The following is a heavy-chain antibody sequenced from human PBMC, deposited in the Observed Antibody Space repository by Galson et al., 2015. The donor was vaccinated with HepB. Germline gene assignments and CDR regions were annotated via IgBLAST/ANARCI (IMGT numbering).Heavy chain of an antibody. CDR1: TYTFTYG. Sequence: SVKVSCKASTYTFTYGMSWVRQAPGQGLECMGWISGYNGDKRYAEKFQGRVTMTTDTSTNTAYMELRSLRSADTAIYFCARGRSTVWSFDYWGKGTLVTVPS. J-gene: IGHJ4*02. CDR2: ISGYNGDK. V-gene: IGHV1-18*01. D-gene: IGHD3-16*01. CDR3: ARGRSTVWSFDY.